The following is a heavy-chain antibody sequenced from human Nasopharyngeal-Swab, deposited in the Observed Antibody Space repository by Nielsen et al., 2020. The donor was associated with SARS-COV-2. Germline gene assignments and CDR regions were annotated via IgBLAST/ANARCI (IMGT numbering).Heavy chain of an antibody. Sequence: GESLKISCAASGFTFSNAWMSWVRQAPGKGLEWVGRIKNKTDGGTTDYAAPVKGRFTISGDDSKNTLYLQMNSLKTEDTAVYYCTTDFMGLLSEGFDYWGQGTLVTVSS. CDR3: TTDFMGLLSEGFDY. CDR2: IKNKTDGGTT. CDR1: GFTFSNAW. V-gene: IGHV3-15*01. D-gene: IGHD4/OR15-4a*01. J-gene: IGHJ4*02.